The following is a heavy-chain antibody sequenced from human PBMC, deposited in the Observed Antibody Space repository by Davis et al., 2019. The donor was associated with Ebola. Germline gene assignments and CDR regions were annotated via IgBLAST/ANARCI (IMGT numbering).Heavy chain of an antibody. D-gene: IGHD6-19*01. CDR1: GFTFSSYG. Sequence: GESLKISCAASGFTFSSYGMHWVRQAPGKGLEWVAVIWYDGSNKYYADSVKGRFTISRDNAKNSLYLQMNSLRAEDTAVYYCAREVAVVYFDYWGQGTLVTVSS. CDR2: IWYDGSNK. J-gene: IGHJ4*02. CDR3: AREVAVVYFDY. V-gene: IGHV3-33*01.